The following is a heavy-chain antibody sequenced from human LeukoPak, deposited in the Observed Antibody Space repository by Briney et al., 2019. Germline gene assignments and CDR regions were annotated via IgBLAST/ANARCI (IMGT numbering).Heavy chain of an antibody. Sequence: GASVKVSCKASGYTFTSYDINWVRQATGQGLEWMGWMNPTSGNTGYAQKFQGRVTITMRTSISTAYMELNSLRSEDTAVYYCARAPPSNTPDYYMDVWGKGTTVTVSS. CDR1: GYTFTSYD. J-gene: IGHJ6*03. CDR3: ARAPPSNTPDYYMDV. CDR2: MNPTSGNT. V-gene: IGHV1-8*03.